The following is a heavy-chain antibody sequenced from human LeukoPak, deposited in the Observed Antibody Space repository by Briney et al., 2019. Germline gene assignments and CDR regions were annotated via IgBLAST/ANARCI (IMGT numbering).Heavy chain of an antibody. Sequence: GASVKVSCKASGYTFTGYYMHWLRQAPGQGLEWMGWINPQSGGTSSALKFQGRVTMTRDTSISTAHMELNRLTSDDTAVYYCARVGDSRLTESWFDPWGQGTLVTVSS. CDR1: GYTFTGYY. V-gene: IGHV1-2*02. CDR2: INPQSGGT. D-gene: IGHD3-16*01. J-gene: IGHJ5*02. CDR3: ARVGDSRLTESWFDP.